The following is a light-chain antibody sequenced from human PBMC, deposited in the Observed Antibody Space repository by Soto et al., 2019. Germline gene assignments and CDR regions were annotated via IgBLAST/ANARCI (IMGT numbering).Light chain of an antibody. J-gene: IGKJ1*01. CDR2: GAS. Sequence: EIVMTQSPATLSVSPGERATLSCRASQSVSSNLAWYQQKPGQAPRLLIYGASTRATGIQARFSGSGSGTEFTIIISRLQYEDFAVYYCQQYNTWWTFGHGTKVEIK. V-gene: IGKV3-15*01. CDR1: QSVSSN. CDR3: QQYNTWWT.